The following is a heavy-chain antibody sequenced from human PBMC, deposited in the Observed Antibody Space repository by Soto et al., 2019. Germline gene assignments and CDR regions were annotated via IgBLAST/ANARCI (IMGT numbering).Heavy chain of an antibody. D-gene: IGHD2-2*01. CDR1: GGSISSYY. Sequence: PSETLSLTCTVSGGSISSYYWSWIRQPPGKGLEWIGYIYYSGSTNYNPSLKSRVTISVDTSKNQFSLKLSSVTAADTAVYYCAKGYCSSTSCWDWFDPWGQGTLVTVSS. CDR2: IYYSGST. CDR3: AKGYCSSTSCWDWFDP. V-gene: IGHV4-59*12. J-gene: IGHJ5*02.